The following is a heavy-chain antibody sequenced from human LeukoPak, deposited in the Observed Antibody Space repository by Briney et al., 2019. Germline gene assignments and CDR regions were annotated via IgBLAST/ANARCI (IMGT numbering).Heavy chain of an antibody. D-gene: IGHD3-16*02. CDR3: ARGAPYYDYVWGSYRTPFDY. CDR2: INHSGST. V-gene: IGHV4-34*01. Sequence: SETLSLTCAVYGGSFSGYYWSWIRQPPGKGLEWIGEINHSGSTNYNPSLKSRVTISVDTSKNQFSLKLSSVTAADTAVYYCARGAPYYDYVWGSYRTPFDYWGQGILVTVSS. J-gene: IGHJ4*02. CDR1: GGSFSGYY.